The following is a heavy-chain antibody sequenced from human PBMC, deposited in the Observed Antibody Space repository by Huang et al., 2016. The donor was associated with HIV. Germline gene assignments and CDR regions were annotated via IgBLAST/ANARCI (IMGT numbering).Heavy chain of an antibody. CDR3: ARVQQSSGWYGGDLDY. CDR1: GFSVNTKY. D-gene: IGHD6-19*01. V-gene: IGHV3-53*01. CDR2: IYAGGST. Sequence: EVQLVESGGGLIQPGGSLRLSCAASGFSVNTKYMTWVRQAPGKGFGGVSVIYAGGSTYHTASVKGRFTISRDKSKNTVFLQMGRLIAEDTAVYYWARVQQSSGWYGGDLDYWGQGTLVTISS. J-gene: IGHJ4*02.